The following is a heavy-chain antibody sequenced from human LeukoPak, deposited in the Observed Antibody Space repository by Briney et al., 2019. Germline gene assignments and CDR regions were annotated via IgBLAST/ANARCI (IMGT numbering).Heavy chain of an antibody. D-gene: IGHD6-6*01. CDR1: GFTFSSYR. J-gene: IGHJ4*02. V-gene: IGHV3-48*01. Sequence: GGFLRLSCAASGFTFSSYRMNWVRQAPGKGLEWVSYISPSATTIYYADSVKGRFTISRDNAKNSLYLQMNSLRAEDTAVYYCAREYSSSSGRSFDYWGQGTLVTVSS. CDR2: ISPSATTI. CDR3: AREYSSSSGRSFDY.